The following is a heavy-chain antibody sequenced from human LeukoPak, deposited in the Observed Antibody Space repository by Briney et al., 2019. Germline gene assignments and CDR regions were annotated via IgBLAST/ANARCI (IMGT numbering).Heavy chain of an antibody. J-gene: IGHJ4*02. CDR3: VTGPRAAAGTVY. Sequence: ASVKVSCKVSGYTLTELSMHWVRQAPGKGLEWMGGFDPEDSETIYAQKFQGRVTMTEDTSTDTAYMEVSSLTSDDTAVYYCVTGPRAAAGTVYWGQGTLVTVSS. CDR1: GYTLTELS. V-gene: IGHV1-24*01. CDR2: FDPEDSET. D-gene: IGHD6-13*01.